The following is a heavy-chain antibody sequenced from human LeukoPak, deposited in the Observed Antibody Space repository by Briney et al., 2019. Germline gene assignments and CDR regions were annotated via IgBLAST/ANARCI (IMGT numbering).Heavy chain of an antibody. J-gene: IGHJ4*02. D-gene: IGHD3-22*01. CDR2: ISGSGGST. Sequence: PGGSLRLSCAASGFTFSSYAMSWVRQAPGKGLDWVSAISGSGGSTYYADSVKGRFTISRDNSKHTLYLQLNSLRAEDTAVYYCAKVVYDSSGYYFYYWGQGTLVTVSS. V-gene: IGHV3-23*01. CDR1: GFTFSSYA. CDR3: AKVVYDSSGYYFYY.